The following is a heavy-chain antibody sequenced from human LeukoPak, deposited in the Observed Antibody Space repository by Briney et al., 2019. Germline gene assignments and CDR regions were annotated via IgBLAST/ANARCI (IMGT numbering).Heavy chain of an antibody. D-gene: IGHD1-26*01. CDR1: GFTFSSYR. CDR2: INSDGSSR. J-gene: IGHJ4*02. Sequence: GGSLRLSCAASGFTFSSYRMYWVRQAPGKGLVWVSRINSDGSSRSYADSVKGRFTISRDNAKNTLYLQMNSLRVEDTAVYYCAKETTPPRCCELINWGQGTLVTVSS. CDR3: AKETTPPRCCELIN. V-gene: IGHV3-74*01.